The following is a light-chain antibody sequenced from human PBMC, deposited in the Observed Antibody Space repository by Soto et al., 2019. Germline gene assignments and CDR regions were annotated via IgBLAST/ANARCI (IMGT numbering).Light chain of an antibody. Sequence: QSVLTQPASVSGSPGQSITISCTGTSSDVGGYNYVSWYQQHPGKAPKLLIYDVSNRPSGVSNRFSGSKSFNTASLTISGLQAEDEADYYCSSYTSSSKYVVFGGGTKLTVL. CDR1: SSDVGGYNY. J-gene: IGLJ2*01. CDR2: DVS. V-gene: IGLV2-14*01. CDR3: SSYTSSSKYVV.